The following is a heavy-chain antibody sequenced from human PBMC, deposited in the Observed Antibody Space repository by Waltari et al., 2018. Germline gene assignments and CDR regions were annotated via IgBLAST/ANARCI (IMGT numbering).Heavy chain of an antibody. CDR1: NGSISTNTYY. V-gene: IGHV4-39*07. CDR2: IFSTGNV. D-gene: IGHD2-2*02. Sequence: QLQLQESGPGLVKPSETLSLTCNVSNGSISTNTYYWAWIRQPPGKGLEWIGSIFSTGNVYYNPSLQSRVTMSVDTSRNQFSLKLRSVTAADTDVYYCAGRPLYTVVWHGFDYWGRGALVTVSS. J-gene: IGHJ4*02. CDR3: AGRPLYTVVWHGFDY.